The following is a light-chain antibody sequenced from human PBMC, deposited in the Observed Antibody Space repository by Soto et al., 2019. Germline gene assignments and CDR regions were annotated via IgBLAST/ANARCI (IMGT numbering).Light chain of an antibody. Sequence: EIVLTRSPGTLSLSPGERATLSCRASQSVSSNNLAWYQQKPGQAPRLLIYGASSRATGIPDRFSGSGSGTDFTLTISRLEPEDFAVYYCQQYGSSPSWTFGQGTRLEIK. CDR2: GAS. CDR3: QQYGSSPSWT. CDR1: QSVSSNN. V-gene: IGKV3-20*01. J-gene: IGKJ5*01.